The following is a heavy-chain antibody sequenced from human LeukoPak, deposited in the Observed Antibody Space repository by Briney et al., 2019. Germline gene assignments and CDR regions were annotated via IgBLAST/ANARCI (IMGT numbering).Heavy chain of an antibody. V-gene: IGHV3-74*01. J-gene: IGHJ4*02. CDR3: ARDGGYTYGYFDY. CDR2: INTDGSST. Sequence: GGSLRLSCAASGFTFSDNRMHCVRQAPGKGVVWVSRINTDGSSTAYADSVKGRFTISRDNAKITLYLQMNSLRAEDTGVYYCARDGGYTYGYFDYWGQGTLVTVSS. D-gene: IGHD5-18*01. CDR1: GFTFSDNR.